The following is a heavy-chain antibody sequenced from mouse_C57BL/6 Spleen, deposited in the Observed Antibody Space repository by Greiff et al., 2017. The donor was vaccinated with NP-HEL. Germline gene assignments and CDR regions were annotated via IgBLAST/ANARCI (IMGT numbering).Heavy chain of an antibody. CDR1: GYAFSSYW. Sequence: VQLQQSGAEPVKPGASVKISCKASGYAFSSYWMNWVKQRPGKGLEWIGQIYPGDGDTNYNGKFKGKATLTADKSSSTAYMQLSSLTSEDSAVYFCARGGDGDWYFDVWGTGTTVTVSS. CDR3: ARGGDGDWYFDV. CDR2: IYPGDGDT. V-gene: IGHV1-80*01. J-gene: IGHJ1*03.